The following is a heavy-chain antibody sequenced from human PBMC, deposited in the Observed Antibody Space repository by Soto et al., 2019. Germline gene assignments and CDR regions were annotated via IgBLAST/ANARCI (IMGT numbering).Heavy chain of an antibody. CDR2: ISYDGSNK. D-gene: IGHD6-13*01. Sequence: QVQLVESGGGVVQPGRSLRLSCAASGFTFSSYAMHWVRQAPGKGLEWVAVISYDGSNKYYADSVKGRFTISRDNSKNTLYLQMNSLRAEDTAVYYCAREPSIVAAAGYYYYYYGMDVWGQGTTVTVSS. J-gene: IGHJ6*02. CDR3: AREPSIVAAAGYYYYYYGMDV. CDR1: GFTFSSYA. V-gene: IGHV3-30-3*01.